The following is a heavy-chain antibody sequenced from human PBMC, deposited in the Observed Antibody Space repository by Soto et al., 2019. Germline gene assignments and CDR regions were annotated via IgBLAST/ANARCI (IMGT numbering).Heavy chain of an antibody. J-gene: IGHJ4*02. CDR2: IYYSGST. CDR3: ANRNYYHSSGYTYPYFDF. D-gene: IGHD3-22*01. Sequence: SETLSLTCTVSGGSISTNYWSWIRQPPGKGLEWIGYIYYSGSTDYNPSLKSRVTISVDTSKNQFSLKLTSVTAADTAVYYCANRNYYHSSGYTYPYFDFWGRGSLVTVSS. V-gene: IGHV4-59*01. CDR1: GGSISTNY.